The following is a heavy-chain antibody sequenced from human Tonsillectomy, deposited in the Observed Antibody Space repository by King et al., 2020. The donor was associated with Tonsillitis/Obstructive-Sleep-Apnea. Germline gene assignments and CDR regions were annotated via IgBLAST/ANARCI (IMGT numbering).Heavy chain of an antibody. CDR3: ARAGDYEDEDDAFDV. CDR2: KLYDGSNK. D-gene: IGHD4-17*01. V-gene: IGHV3-30*01. Sequence: VQLVESGGGVVQPGRSLRLSCAASGFTFSGYAMHWVRQAPGEGLEWVAVKLYDGSNKYYVDSVKGRFTISRDTSRNTLYLQMNSLRAEDTALYYCARAGDYEDEDDAFDVWGQGTMVTVS. CDR1: GFTFSGYA. J-gene: IGHJ3*01.